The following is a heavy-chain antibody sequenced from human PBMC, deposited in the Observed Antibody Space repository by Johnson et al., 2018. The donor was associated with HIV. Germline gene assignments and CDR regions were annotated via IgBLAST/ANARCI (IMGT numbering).Heavy chain of an antibody. CDR1: GFTFGTFA. V-gene: IGHV3-30*04. Sequence: QVTLVESGGGVVQPGRSLRLSCAASGFTFGTFAMHWVRQAPGKGLEWVAVISYEGSTKYYADSVKGRFTISRDNSKNTLYLQMNSLRAEDTAVYYCVRDRGTMLLDGAFDIWGQGTMVTVSS. CDR2: ISYEGSTK. J-gene: IGHJ3*02. D-gene: IGHD3-10*01. CDR3: VRDRGTMLLDGAFDI.